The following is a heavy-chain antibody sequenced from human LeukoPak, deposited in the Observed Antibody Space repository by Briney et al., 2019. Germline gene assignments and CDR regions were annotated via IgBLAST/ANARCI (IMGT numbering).Heavy chain of an antibody. V-gene: IGHV4-4*07. D-gene: IGHD6-19*01. CDR3: ARPVGYSSESYYYYGMDV. CDR1: GGSLSSY. J-gene: IGHJ6*01. Sequence: SETLSLTCSVSGGSLSSYWSWIRQSAGQGVEWIGRIYPSGTTNYNPSLKSRVTVSLDTSKNHFSLNLSSATAAETAMYYCARPVGYSSESYYYYGMDVWGEGTTVTASS. CDR2: IYPSGTT.